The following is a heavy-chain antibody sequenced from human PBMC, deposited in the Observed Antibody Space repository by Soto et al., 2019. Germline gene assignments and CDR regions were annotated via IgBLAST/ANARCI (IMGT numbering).Heavy chain of an antibody. Sequence: GGSLRLSCAASGFTFSSYSMNWVRQAPGKGLEWVSSISSSSSYIYSADSVKGRFTISRDNAKNSLYLQMNSLRAEDTAVYYCAREDYSNFDYWGQGTLVTVSS. CDR3: AREDYSNFDY. CDR2: ISSSSSYI. J-gene: IGHJ4*02. CDR1: GFTFSSYS. V-gene: IGHV3-21*01. D-gene: IGHD4-4*01.